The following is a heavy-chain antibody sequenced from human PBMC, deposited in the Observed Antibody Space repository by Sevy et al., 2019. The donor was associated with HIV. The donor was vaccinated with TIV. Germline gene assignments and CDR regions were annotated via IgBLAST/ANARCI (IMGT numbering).Heavy chain of an antibody. J-gene: IGHJ3*02. D-gene: IGHD2-15*01. CDR3: AKGRRWVVVASQAAAFDI. V-gene: IGHV3-23*01. CDR2: ISGSGGST. CDR1: GFTFSSYA. Sequence: GGSLRLSCAASGFTFSSYAMSWVRQAPGKGLEWVSAISGSGGSTYYADSVKGRFTISGDNSKNTLYLQMNSLRAEDTAVYYCAKGRRWVVVASQAAAFDIWGQGTMVTVSS.